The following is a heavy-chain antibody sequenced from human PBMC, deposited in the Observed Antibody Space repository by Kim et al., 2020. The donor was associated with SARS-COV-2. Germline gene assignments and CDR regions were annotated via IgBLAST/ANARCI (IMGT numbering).Heavy chain of an antibody. CDR3: ARVGCSGGSCYSLWFDP. CDR1: GGSISSYY. D-gene: IGHD2-15*01. Sequence: SETLSLTCTVSGGSISSYYWSWIRQPPGKGLEWIGYIYYSGSTNYNPSLKSRVTISVDTSKNQFSLKLSSVTAADTAVYYCARVGCSGGSCYSLWFDPWGQGTLVTVSS. CDR2: IYYSGST. V-gene: IGHV4-59*01. J-gene: IGHJ5*02.